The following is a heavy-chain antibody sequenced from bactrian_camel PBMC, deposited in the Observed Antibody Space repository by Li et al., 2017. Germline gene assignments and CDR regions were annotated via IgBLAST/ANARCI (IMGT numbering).Heavy chain of an antibody. J-gene: IGHJ4*01. CDR1: GFTFSSYD. CDR3: ATNAANFVF. Sequence: QLVESGGGLVQPGGSLRLSCAASGFTFSSYDMSWVRQAPGKGLEWVSSIYTSDGRTNSADSVKGRFTISRDNAKNTIALQMNSLKSDDTALYYCATNAANFVFWGQGTQVTVS. V-gene: IGHV3-2*01. CDR2: IYTSDGRT.